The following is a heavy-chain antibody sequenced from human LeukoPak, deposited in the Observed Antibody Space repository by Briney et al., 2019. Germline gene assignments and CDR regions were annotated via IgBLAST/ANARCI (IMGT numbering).Heavy chain of an antibody. V-gene: IGHV3-23*01. J-gene: IGHJ4*01. Sequence: PGGSLRLSCAVSGFTFSTFGMSWVRQAPGKGLEWVSAISAIDNSTHYADSVKGRFSISRDYSKNTLYLQMNSLRAEDTAVYYCAQAGESGYYDYWGQGTLVTVSS. CDR2: ISAIDNST. D-gene: IGHD3-16*01. CDR1: GFTFSTFG. CDR3: AQAGESGYYDY.